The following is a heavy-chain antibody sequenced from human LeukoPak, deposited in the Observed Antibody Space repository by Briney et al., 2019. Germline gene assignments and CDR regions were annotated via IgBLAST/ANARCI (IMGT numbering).Heavy chain of an antibody. CDR3: ARQDEGATAPGGFDF. CDR1: GGSFSSHY. D-gene: IGHD5-24*01. Sequence: SETLSLTCAVYGGSFSSHYWAWIRQPPGKGPEWIAEINHGGSTNYNPSLKSQVTISVDTPKKQFSLKLISVTAADTAVYYCARQDEGATAPGGFDFWGQGTPVTVSS. J-gene: IGHJ4*02. CDR2: INHGGST. V-gene: IGHV4-34*01.